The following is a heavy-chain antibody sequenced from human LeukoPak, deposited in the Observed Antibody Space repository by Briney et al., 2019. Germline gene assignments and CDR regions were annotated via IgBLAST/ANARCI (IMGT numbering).Heavy chain of an antibody. CDR1: GGTFSSYA. CDR3: ARGTTGFDP. V-gene: IGHV1-69*05. J-gene: IGHJ5*02. CDR2: IIPIFGTA. Sequence: SVKVSCKASGGTFSSYAISWVRQAPGQGLEWMGGIIPIFGTANYAQKFQGRVTMTTDTSTSTAYMELRSLRSDDTAVYYCARGTTGFDPWGQGTLVTVSS. D-gene: IGHD1-14*01.